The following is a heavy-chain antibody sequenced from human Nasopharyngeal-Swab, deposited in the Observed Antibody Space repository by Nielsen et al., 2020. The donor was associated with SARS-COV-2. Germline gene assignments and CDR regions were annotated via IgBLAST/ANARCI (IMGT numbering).Heavy chain of an antibody. J-gene: IGHJ6*02. CDR1: GDSISPNY. Sequence: WGSLRLSCTVSGDSISPNYWSWIRQSPGKRLEWIGDIYYTGSADYSPSLRTRVTISVDRSKNRFSLELTSVTTADTAVYYCARWVPFRRGTGRPSFYYFGMDVWGQGTTVTVSS. V-gene: IGHV4-59*01. D-gene: IGHD3/OR15-3a*01. CDR2: IYYTGSA. CDR3: ARWVPFRRGTGRPSFYYFGMDV.